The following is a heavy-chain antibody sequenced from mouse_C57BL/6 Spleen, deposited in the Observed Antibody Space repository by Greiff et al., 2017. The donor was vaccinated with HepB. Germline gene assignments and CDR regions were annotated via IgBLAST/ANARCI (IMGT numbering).Heavy chain of an antibody. D-gene: IGHD1-1*01. CDR1: GYTFTSYG. J-gene: IGHJ3*01. CDR2: IYPRSGNT. Sequence: VKLMESGAELARPGASVKLSCKASGYTFTSYGISWVKQRTGQGLEWIGEIYPRSGNTYYNEKFKGKATLTADKSSSTAYMELRSLTSEDSAVYFCAREGDYGSRSFAYWGQGTLVTVSA. V-gene: IGHV1-81*01. CDR3: AREGDYGSRSFAY.